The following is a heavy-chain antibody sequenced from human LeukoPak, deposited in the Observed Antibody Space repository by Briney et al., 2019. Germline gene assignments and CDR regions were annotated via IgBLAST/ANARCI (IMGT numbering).Heavy chain of an antibody. D-gene: IGHD3-10*01. J-gene: IGHJ4*02. CDR2: IYYSGST. V-gene: IGHV4-30-4*01. Sequence: PSQTLSLTCTVSGGSISSGDYYWRWIRQPPGKGLEWLGYIYYSGSTYYNPSLKSRVTISVDTSKNQFSLKLSSVTAADTAVYYCARGVGSGSLPLWGQGTLVTVSS. CDR1: GGSISSGDYY. CDR3: ARGVGSGSLPL.